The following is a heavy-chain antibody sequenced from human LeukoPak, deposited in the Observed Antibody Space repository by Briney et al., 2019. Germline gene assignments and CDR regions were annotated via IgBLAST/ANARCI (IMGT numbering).Heavy chain of an antibody. CDR3: AKDHYSGWYAGY. V-gene: IGHV3-23*01. D-gene: IGHD6-19*01. J-gene: IGHJ4*02. Sequence: GGSLRLSCAASGFTFSSYGMSWVRQAPGKGLEWVSAISGSGGSTYYADSVKGRFTISRDSSKNTLYLQMNSLRAEDTAVYYCAKDHYSGWYAGYWGQGTLVTVSS. CDR1: GFTFSSYG. CDR2: ISGSGGST.